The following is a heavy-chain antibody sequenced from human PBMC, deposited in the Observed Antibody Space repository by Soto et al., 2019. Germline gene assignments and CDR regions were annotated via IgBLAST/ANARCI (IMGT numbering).Heavy chain of an antibody. Sequence: QVQLVESGGGVVQPGRSLRLSCAASGFTFSSYAMHWFRQAPGKGLEWVAVISYDGSNKYYADSVKGRFTISRDNSKNTLYLQMNSLRAEDTAVYYCARGSSNYDILTGYYSPHGGIDYWGQGTMVTVSS. CDR2: ISYDGSNK. V-gene: IGHV3-30-3*01. CDR3: ARGSSNYDILTGYYSPHGGIDY. D-gene: IGHD3-9*01. CDR1: GFTFSSYA. J-gene: IGHJ4*02.